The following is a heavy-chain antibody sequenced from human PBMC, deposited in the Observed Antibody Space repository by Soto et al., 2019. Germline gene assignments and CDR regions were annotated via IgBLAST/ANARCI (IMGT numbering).Heavy chain of an antibody. Sequence: ASVKVSCKASGYTFTGYCMHWVRQAPGQGLEWMGWINPNSGGTSYVQKFQGWVTMTRDTSISTAYIELSRLRSDDTAVYYCSRVDPGETSPFDHWGQGTLVTVSS. CDR3: SRVDPGETSPFDH. V-gene: IGHV1-2*04. D-gene: IGHD3-10*01. CDR1: GYTFTGYC. J-gene: IGHJ4*02. CDR2: INPNSGGT.